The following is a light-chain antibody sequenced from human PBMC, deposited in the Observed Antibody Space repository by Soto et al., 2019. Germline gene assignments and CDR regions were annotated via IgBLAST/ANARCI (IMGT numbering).Light chain of an antibody. CDR3: SSYTSSSPRYV. Sequence: QSALTQPPSVSGSPGQSVTISCTGTSSDVGSYSRVSWYQQPPGTAPKLMIYDVSNRPSGVPDRFSGSKSGNTASLTISGLQAEDEADYYCSSYTSSSPRYVFGTGTKLTVL. CDR1: SSDVGSYSR. J-gene: IGLJ1*01. CDR2: DVS. V-gene: IGLV2-18*02.